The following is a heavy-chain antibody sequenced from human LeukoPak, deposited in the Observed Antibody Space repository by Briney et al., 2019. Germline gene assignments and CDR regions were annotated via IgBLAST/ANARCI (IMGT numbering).Heavy chain of an antibody. J-gene: IGHJ5*02. V-gene: IGHV1-46*01. CDR1: GYTFTSYY. Sequence: GASVKVSCKASGYTFTSYYMHWVRQAPGQGLEWMGIINPSGGSTSYAQKFQGRVTMTRDMSTSTVYMELSSLRSEDTTVYYCARGGRDDILTGYPNWFDPWGQGTLVTVSS. CDR3: ARGGRDDILTGYPNWFDP. D-gene: IGHD3-9*01. CDR2: INPSGGST.